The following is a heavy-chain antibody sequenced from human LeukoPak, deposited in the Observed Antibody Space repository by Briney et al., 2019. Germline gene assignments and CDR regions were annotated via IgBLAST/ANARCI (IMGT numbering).Heavy chain of an antibody. Sequence: GESPKISLKGSGYRFTSYWITWVRQMPGKGLEWMGRFDPSDSYHGYSPSYQGHVTTSVDWSISTAYLQWSSLNASDTAMYYCSRHYSDSRVDAFDIWGQGTLVTVSS. J-gene: IGHJ3*02. D-gene: IGHD3-22*01. CDR3: SRHYSDSRVDAFDI. V-gene: IGHV5-10-1*01. CDR2: FDPSDSYH. CDR1: GYRFTSYW.